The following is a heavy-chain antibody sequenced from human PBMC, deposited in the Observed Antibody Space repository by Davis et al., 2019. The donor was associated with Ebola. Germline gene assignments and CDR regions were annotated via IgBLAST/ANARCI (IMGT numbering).Heavy chain of an antibody. CDR3: ARELVVVIATSDYYYYGMDV. CDR1: GYTFTSYG. J-gene: IGHJ6*02. D-gene: IGHD2-21*01. CDR2: ISAYNGNT. Sequence: ASVKVSCKASGYTFTSYGISWVRQAPGQGLEWMGWISAYNGNTNYAQKFQGRVTMTRDTSTSTVYMELSSLRSEDTAVYYCARELVVVIATSDYYYYGMDVWGQGTTVTVSS. V-gene: IGHV1-18*01.